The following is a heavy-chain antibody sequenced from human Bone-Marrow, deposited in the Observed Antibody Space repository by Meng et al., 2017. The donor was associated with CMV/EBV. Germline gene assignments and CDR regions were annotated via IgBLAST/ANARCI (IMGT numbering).Heavy chain of an antibody. D-gene: IGHD5-24*01. CDR3: ARDSRDGYNYQFYYFDY. V-gene: IGHV3-64*02. CDR2: ISSNGGST. J-gene: IGHJ4*02. Sequence: ETLSLTCAASGFTFSSYAMHWVRQAPGKGLEYVSAISSNGGSTYYADSVKGRFTISRDNSKNTLYLQMGSLRAEDMAVYYCARDSRDGYNYQFYYFDYWGQGTLVTVSS. CDR1: GFTFSSYA.